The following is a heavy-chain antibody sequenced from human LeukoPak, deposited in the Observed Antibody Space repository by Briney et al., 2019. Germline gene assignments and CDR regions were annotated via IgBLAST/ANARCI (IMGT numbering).Heavy chain of an antibody. CDR2: LSYDGANK. D-gene: IGHD4-17*01. CDR3: AKGGTSVTRYVDF. CDR1: EFTFSSYS. V-gene: IGHV3-30*18. Sequence: GGSLRLSCVASEFTFSSYSMQWVRQTPGKGLEWVAILSYDGANKFYGETVKGRFTISRDNSQNTVYLQMNSLRADDTAVYYCAKGGTSVTRYVDFWGQGTLVTVSS. J-gene: IGHJ4*02.